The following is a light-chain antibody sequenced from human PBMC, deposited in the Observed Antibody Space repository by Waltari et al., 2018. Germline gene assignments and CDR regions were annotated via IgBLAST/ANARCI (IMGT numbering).Light chain of an antibody. CDR1: ESLFYSYNNKNF. Sequence: DIVMTQSPDSLAVSLGERAAIYCKSTESLFYSYNNKNFLAWYQQKPGQPPKMLIHWASTRESGVPDRFSGCGSGTDFTLTISSLQAEDVAVYYCQQYYSSPPTFGLGTKVEIK. CDR2: WAS. V-gene: IGKV4-1*01. J-gene: IGKJ1*01. CDR3: QQYYSSPPT.